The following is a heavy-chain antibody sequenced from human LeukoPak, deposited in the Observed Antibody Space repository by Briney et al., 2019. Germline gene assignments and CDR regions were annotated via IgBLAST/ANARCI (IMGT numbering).Heavy chain of an antibody. D-gene: IGHD6-6*01. CDR1: GGTFSSYA. CDR2: IIPIFGTA. CDR3: ASGVPFIAARLGWFDP. Sequence: SVKVSCKASGGTFSSYAISWVRRAPGQGLEWMGGIIPIFGTANYAQKFQGRVTITTDESTSTAYMELSSLRSEDTAVYYCASGVPFIAARLGWFDPWGQGTLVTVSS. V-gene: IGHV1-69*05. J-gene: IGHJ5*02.